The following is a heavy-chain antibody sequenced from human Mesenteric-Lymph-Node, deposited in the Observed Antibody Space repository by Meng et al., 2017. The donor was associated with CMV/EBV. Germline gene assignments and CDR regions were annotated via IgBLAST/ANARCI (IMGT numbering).Heavy chain of an antibody. CDR1: GYTFTSYD. V-gene: IGHV1-69*05. CDR3: ARGLNCSSTSCRYYYYGMDV. Sequence: SVKVSCKASGYTFTSYDINWVRQAPGQGLEWMGGIIPIFGTANYAQKFQGRVTITTDESTSTAYMELSSLRSEDTAVYYCARGLNCSSTSCRYYYYGMDVWGQGTTVTVSS. D-gene: IGHD2-2*01. J-gene: IGHJ6*02. CDR2: IIPIFGTA.